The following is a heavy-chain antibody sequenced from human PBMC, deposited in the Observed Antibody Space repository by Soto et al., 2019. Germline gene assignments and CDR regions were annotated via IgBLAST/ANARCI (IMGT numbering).Heavy chain of an antibody. CDR2: ISGSGGTI. V-gene: IGHV3-48*03. D-gene: IGHD3-3*01. CDR3: AKDTYYDFWTRGIWFDP. J-gene: IGHJ5*02. CDR1: GFTFNTYE. Sequence: GGSLRLSCAASGFTFNTYEMHWVRQAPGKGLEWVSYISGSGGTIYYADSVKGRFTISRDNAKNTLYLQMNSLRAEDTALYYCAKDTYYDFWTRGIWFDPWGQGTLVTVSS.